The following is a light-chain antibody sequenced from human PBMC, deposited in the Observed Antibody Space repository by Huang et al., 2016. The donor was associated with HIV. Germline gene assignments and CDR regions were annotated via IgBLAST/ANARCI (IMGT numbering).Light chain of an antibody. J-gene: IGKJ4*01. Sequence: EIVLTQSPVSLSLSPGDRATLSCRASQSIGTSLAWYQQKSGPAPRLLIYDVSKRAAGVPARFSASGSETDFTLTIASLDPDDFAIYHCQQRSKWPLTFGGGTKVEMK. V-gene: IGKV3-11*01. CDR2: DVS. CDR3: QQRSKWPLT. CDR1: QSIGTS.